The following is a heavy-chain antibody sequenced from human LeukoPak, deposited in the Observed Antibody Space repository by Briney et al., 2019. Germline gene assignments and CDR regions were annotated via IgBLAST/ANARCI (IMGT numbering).Heavy chain of an antibody. V-gene: IGHV4-34*01. CDR3: ARIYYYDSSGYPGAFDI. CDR2: INHSGST. Sequence: SETLSLTCAVYGGSFSGYYWSWIRQPPGKGLEWIGEINHSGSTNYNPSLKSRVTISVDTSKNQFSLRLSSVTAADTAVYYCARIYYYDSSGYPGAFDIWGQGTMVTVSS. CDR1: GGSFSGYY. J-gene: IGHJ3*02. D-gene: IGHD3-22*01.